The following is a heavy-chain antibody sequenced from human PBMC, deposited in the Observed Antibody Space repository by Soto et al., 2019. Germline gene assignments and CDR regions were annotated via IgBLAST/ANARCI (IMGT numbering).Heavy chain of an antibody. D-gene: IGHD3-22*01. CDR3: ATPPTDYYDSSGHLDYST. J-gene: IGHJ4*02. Sequence: GSLRLSCVASGLTFRTYSMNWVRQAPGKGLEWISYITSSSSTIYYAGSVKGRFTISRDNAKNSLYLHKTSLRDEDTAVYYCATPPTDYYDSSGHLDYSTGGLGTPVTVS. CDR1: GLTFRTYS. V-gene: IGHV3-48*02. CDR2: ITSSSSTI.